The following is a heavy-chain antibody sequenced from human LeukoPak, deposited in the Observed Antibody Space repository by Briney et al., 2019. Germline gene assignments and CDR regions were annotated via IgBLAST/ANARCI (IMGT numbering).Heavy chain of an antibody. Sequence: GGSLRLSCAASEFTFTNAWMSWVRQVPGKGLEWVGRIKSKTDGATTDYAAPVKGRFTISRDDSNNTLFLQMNSLRAEDTAVYYCARQTNPNSGFDYWGQGTLVTVSS. J-gene: IGHJ4*02. V-gene: IGHV3-15*01. CDR2: IKSKTDGATT. D-gene: IGHD4-23*01. CDR3: ARQTNPNSGFDY. CDR1: EFTFTNAW.